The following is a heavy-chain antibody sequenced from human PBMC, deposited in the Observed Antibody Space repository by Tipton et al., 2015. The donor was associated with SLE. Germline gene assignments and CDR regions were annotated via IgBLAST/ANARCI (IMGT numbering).Heavy chain of an antibody. D-gene: IGHD2-21*02. Sequence: TLSLTCTVSGGSISGSNYYWDWIRQPPGKGPEWIGRITNNGNTYYIPSLQSRVTMSVDTSKNHFSLKLSSVTAADTAVYYCARLGVVVTAIDYWGQGTLVTVSS. V-gene: IGHV4-39*02. J-gene: IGHJ4*02. CDR3: ARLGVVVTAIDY. CDR1: GGSISGSNYY. CDR2: ITNNGNT.